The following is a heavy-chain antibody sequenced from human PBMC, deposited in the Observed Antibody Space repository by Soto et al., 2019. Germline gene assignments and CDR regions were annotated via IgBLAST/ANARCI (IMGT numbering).Heavy chain of an antibody. D-gene: IGHD2-2*01. CDR1: GFTFDDYA. CDR2: ISWNSGSI. J-gene: IGHJ4*02. Sequence: PGGSLRLSCAASGFTFDDYAMHWVRQAPGKGLEWVSGISWNSGSIGYADSVKGRFTISRDNAKNSLYLQMNSLRAEDTALYYCAKDGVYCISTSCQSHFDYWGQGTLVTVSS. CDR3: AKDGVYCISTSCQSHFDY. V-gene: IGHV3-9*01.